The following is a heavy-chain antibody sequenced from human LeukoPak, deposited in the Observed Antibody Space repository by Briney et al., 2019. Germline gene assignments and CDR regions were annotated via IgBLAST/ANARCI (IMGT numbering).Heavy chain of an antibody. CDR3: ARSGSRAHFIVVVPAANYDY. V-gene: IGHV3-21*01. D-gene: IGHD2-2*01. CDR2: ISSSSSYI. CDR1: GFTFSSYS. Sequence: GGSLRLSCAASGFTFSSYSMNWVRQAPGKGLEWVSSISSSSSYIYYADSVKGRFTISRDNAKNSLYLQMNSLRAEDTAVYYCARSGSRAHFIVVVPAANYDYWGRGTLVTVSS. J-gene: IGHJ4*02.